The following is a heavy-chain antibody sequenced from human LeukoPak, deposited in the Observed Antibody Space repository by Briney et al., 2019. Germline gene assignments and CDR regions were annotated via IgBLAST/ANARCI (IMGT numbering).Heavy chain of an antibody. J-gene: IGHJ3*02. CDR1: GGSVSSYY. CDR2: IYTSGST. Sequence: SETLSLTCTVSGGSVSSYYWSWIRQPAGKGLEWIGRIYTSGSTNYNPSLKSRVTMSVDTSKNQFSLKLSSVTAADTAVYYCARGFEEGYCSSTSCSDAFDIWGQGTMVTVSS. V-gene: IGHV4-4*07. D-gene: IGHD2-2*01. CDR3: ARGFEEGYCSSTSCSDAFDI.